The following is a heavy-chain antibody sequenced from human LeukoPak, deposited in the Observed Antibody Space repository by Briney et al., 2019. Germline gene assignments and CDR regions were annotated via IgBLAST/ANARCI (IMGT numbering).Heavy chain of an antibody. CDR2: ISYDGSSK. CDR3: AKGGDDILTPFDY. CDR1: GLTFSLYG. J-gene: IGHJ4*02. Sequence: PGGSLRLSCAASGLTFSLYGMHWVRQAPGKGLEGGAVISYDGSSKYYADSVKGRFTISRDNSKNTLYLQMNSLRAEDTAVYYCAKGGDDILTPFDYWGQGTLVTVSS. D-gene: IGHD3-9*01. V-gene: IGHV3-30*18.